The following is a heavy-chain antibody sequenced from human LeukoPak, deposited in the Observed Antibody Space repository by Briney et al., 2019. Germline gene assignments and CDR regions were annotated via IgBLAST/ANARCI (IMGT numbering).Heavy chain of an antibody. CDR2: IWYDGSNK. D-gene: IGHD3-22*01. CDR1: GFTFSNYG. J-gene: IGHJ1*01. V-gene: IGHV3-33*01. CDR3: ARGDYYDSSGYSQYFQH. Sequence: PGGSLRLSCAASGFTFSNYGMHWVRQAPGKGLEWVAVIWYDGSNKYYADSVKGQFTISRDNSKNTLYLQMNSLRAEDTAVYYCARGDYYDSSGYSQYFQHWGQGTLVTVSS.